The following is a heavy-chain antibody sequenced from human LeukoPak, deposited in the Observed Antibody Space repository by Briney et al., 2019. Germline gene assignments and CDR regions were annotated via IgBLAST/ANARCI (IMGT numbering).Heavy chain of an antibody. V-gene: IGHV4-61*02. CDR3: ARGVYKPIAAAGNFDY. Sequence: SETLSLTCTVSGGSISSGSYYWSWIRQPAGKGLEWIGRIYTSGSTNYNPSLKSRVTISVDTSRNQFSLKLSSVTAADTAVYYCARGVYKPIAAAGNFDYWGQGTLVTVSS. J-gene: IGHJ4*02. CDR1: GGSISSGSYY. D-gene: IGHD6-13*01. CDR2: IYTSGST.